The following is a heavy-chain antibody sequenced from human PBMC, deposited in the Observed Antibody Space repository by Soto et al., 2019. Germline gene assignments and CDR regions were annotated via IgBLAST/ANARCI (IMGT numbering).Heavy chain of an antibody. CDR3: ARECSGVDPNWFDP. CDR1: GGSISSGDYY. V-gene: IGHV4-30-4*01. D-gene: IGHD2-15*01. CDR2: IYYSGST. J-gene: IGHJ5*02. Sequence: PSETLSLTCTVSGGSISSGDYYWSWIRQPPGKGLEWIGYIYYSGSTYYNPSLKSRVTISVDTSKNQFSLKLSSVTAADTAVYYCARECSGVDPNWFDPWGQGTLVTV.